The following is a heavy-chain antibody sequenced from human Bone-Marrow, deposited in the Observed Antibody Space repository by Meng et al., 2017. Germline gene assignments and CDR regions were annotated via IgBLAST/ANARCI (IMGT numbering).Heavy chain of an antibody. V-gene: IGHV4-30-4*01. CDR2: IYYSGST. J-gene: IGHJ4*02. CDR3: ARVGACSGGSFYFRLFDY. D-gene: IGHD2-15*01. Sequence: VQLQESGPGLVKPSQTLSLTCTVSGGSISSADYYWSWIRQPPGKGLEWIGYIYYSGSTYYNPSLKSRVTISVDTSKNQFSLKMSSVTAADTAVYYCARVGACSGGSFYFRLFDYWGQGTLVTVSS. CDR1: GGSISSADYY.